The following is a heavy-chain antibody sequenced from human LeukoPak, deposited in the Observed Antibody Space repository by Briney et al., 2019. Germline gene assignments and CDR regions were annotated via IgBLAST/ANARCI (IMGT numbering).Heavy chain of an antibody. D-gene: IGHD3-10*01. CDR3: ARDWYYSIDY. CDR2: INSDGTT. J-gene: IGHJ4*02. Sequence: PGGSLRLSCAASGFSFSTTWMHWVRQAPGKGLIWVSRINSDGTTSYADSVKGRFTISRDNAKNMLYLQMNSLRAEDTAVYYCARDWYYSIDYWDQGTLVTVSS. V-gene: IGHV3-74*01. CDR1: GFSFSTTW.